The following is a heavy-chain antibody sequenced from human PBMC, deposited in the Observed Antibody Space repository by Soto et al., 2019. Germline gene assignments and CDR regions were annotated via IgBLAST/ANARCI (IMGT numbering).Heavy chain of an antibody. Sequence: QVQLQESGPGLVKPSETLSLTCTVSGGSISSYYWSWIRQPPGKGLEWIGYIYYSGSTNYNPSHNTRVTISVDTSKNRFPLKLGSVPAADTAVYYAASRYGGNLDHWGQGTLVTVSS. CDR1: GGSISSYY. CDR3: ASRYGGNLDH. D-gene: IGHD3-16*02. J-gene: IGHJ4*02. CDR2: IYYSGST. V-gene: IGHV4-59*01.